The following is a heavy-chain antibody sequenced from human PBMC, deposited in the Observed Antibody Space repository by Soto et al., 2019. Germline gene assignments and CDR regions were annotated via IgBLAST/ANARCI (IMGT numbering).Heavy chain of an antibody. D-gene: IGHD3-22*01. V-gene: IGHV3-23*01. J-gene: IGHJ4*02. CDR3: AKSQSTPYYYDSSGYYGISVVVTHFDY. Sequence: GGSLRLSCAASGFTFSSYAMSWVRQAPGKGLEWVSAISGSGGSTYYADSVKGRLQISKDNSKKTMYLQMNSLRAEDTAVYYCAKSQSTPYYYDSSGYYGISVVVTHFDYWGQGTLVTVSS. CDR1: GFTFSSYA. CDR2: ISGSGGST.